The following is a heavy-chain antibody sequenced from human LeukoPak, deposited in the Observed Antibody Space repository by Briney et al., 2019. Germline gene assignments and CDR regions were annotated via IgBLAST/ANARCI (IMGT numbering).Heavy chain of an antibody. CDR3: ARDHDLFSGSDY. CDR2: IYSGGST. CDR1: GFTVGTNY. Sequence: GGSLRLSCAASGFTVGTNYMSWVRQAPGKGLEWVSVIYSGGSTYYADSVKGRFTISRDNSKNTLYLQMNSLRAEDTAVYYCARDHDLFSGSDYWGQGTLVTVSS. J-gene: IGHJ4*02. V-gene: IGHV3-66*01. D-gene: IGHD3-10*01.